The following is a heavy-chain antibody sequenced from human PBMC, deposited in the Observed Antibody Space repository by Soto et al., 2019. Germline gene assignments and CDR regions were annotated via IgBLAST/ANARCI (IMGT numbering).Heavy chain of an antibody. D-gene: IGHD6-13*01. CDR1: GGSICIGVYY. CDR3: ARAPRIAAAGTKNWFDP. CDR2: IYYSAST. V-gene: IGHV4-31*03. Sequence: LSITCPVSGGSICIGVYYWRWIRQHPGKGLEWIGYIYYSASTYYNPSLKSRVTISVDTSKNQFSLKLSSVTAADTAVYYCARAPRIAAAGTKNWFDPSGQGTLVTVSS. J-gene: IGHJ5*02.